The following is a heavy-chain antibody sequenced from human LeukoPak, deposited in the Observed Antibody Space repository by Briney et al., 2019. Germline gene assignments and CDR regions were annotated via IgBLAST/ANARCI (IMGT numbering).Heavy chain of an antibody. D-gene: IGHD5-18*01. J-gene: IGHJ4*02. CDR2: ISSSGSTT. Sequence: GRSLRLSCAASGFTFRSYEMNWVRQPARKGLEWVSYISSSGSTTYYAASVKGRFTISRDNAKQSLYLEMNSLRAEDTALYYCARGDTETIHLDYWGQGSLVTVSS. V-gene: IGHV3-48*03. CDR1: GFTFRSYE. CDR3: ARGDTETIHLDY.